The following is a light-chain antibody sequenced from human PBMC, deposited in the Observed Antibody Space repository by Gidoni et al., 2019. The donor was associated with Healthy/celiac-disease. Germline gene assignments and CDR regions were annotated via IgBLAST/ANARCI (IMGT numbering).Light chain of an antibody. V-gene: IGLV3-1*01. CDR1: KLGDKY. Sequence: SYELTQQPSVSGSPGQTASITCSGAKLGDKYACWYQKKPGHSPVLVIYPDSKRPSGIPELFSGSHSGNTAPLPISVTQAMDDADYCCQAWDSSTVVFGGGTKLTVL. CDR2: PDS. J-gene: IGLJ2*01. CDR3: QAWDSSTVV.